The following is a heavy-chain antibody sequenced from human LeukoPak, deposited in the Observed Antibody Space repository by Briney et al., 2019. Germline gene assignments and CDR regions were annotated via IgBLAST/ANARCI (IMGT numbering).Heavy chain of an antibody. V-gene: IGHV1-69-2*01. CDR2: VDPQNGVT. Sequence: ASVKISCKASGYIFTDYYMHWVQQAPGKGLEWMGRVDPQNGVTVYAENFQGRVTMTADTSTDTAYMELTSLRSEDTAVYYCATDDYGDYWARFWGQGSLVTVSS. J-gene: IGHJ4*02. CDR1: GYIFTDYY. CDR3: ATDDYGDYWARF. D-gene: IGHD4-17*01.